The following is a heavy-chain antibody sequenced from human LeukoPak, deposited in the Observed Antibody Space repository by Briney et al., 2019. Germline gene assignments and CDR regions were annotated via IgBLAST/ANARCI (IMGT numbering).Heavy chain of an antibody. D-gene: IGHD2-2*01. Sequence: GSLRLSCAASGFTFSTSAMSWVRQAPGKGLEWIGEINHSGSTNYNPSLKSRVTISVDTSKNQFSLKLSSVTAADTAVYYCARGGRYCSSTSCYYYWFDPWGQGTLVTVSS. J-gene: IGHJ5*02. CDR2: INHSGST. CDR3: ARGGRYCSSTSCYYYWFDP. V-gene: IGHV4-34*01. CDR1: GFTFSTSA.